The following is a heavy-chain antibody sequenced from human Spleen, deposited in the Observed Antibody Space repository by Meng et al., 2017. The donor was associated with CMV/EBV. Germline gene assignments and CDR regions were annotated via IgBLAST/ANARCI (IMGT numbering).Heavy chain of an antibody. CDR1: GYSFSSYD. V-gene: IGHV1-8*01. D-gene: IGHD3-10*01. J-gene: IGHJ4*02. Sequence: ASVKVSCKAPGYSFSSYDINWVRQATGQGLEWMGWMNTNSDNRGYAQKFQGRVTMTRNTSISTAYMELSSLRSEDTAVYYCARGAEYYYGSGTSGGFDYWGQGTLVTVSS. CDR3: ARGAEYYYGSGTSGGFDY. CDR2: MNTNSDNR.